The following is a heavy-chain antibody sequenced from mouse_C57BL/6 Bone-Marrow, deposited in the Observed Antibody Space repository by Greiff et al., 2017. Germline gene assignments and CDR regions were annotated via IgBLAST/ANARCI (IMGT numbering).Heavy chain of an antibody. CDR1: GFNFKDDY. V-gene: IGHV14-4*01. CDR2: IDPENGDT. Sequence: VQLQQSGAELVRPGASVKLSCTASGFNFKDDYMPWVQQTPEQGLEWIGWIDPENGDTDYASKFQGKATITADTSSNTDYLQLSSLTSEDTAVYYGTACSYDYSFAYWGRGTVVTVTA. J-gene: IGHJ3*01. CDR3: TACSYDYSFAY. D-gene: IGHD2-4*01.